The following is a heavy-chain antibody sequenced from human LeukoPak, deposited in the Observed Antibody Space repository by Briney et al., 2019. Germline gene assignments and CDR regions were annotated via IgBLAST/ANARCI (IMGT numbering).Heavy chain of an antibody. Sequence: GSLRLSCAASGFTFSSYWMHWVRQAPGKGLVWVSRINSDGSSTSYADSVKGRFTISRDNAKNSLYLQMNSLRAEDTAVYYCARAKDSSGYSFDYWGQGTLVTVSS. CDR2: INSDGSST. CDR3: ARAKDSSGYSFDY. CDR1: GFTFSSYW. J-gene: IGHJ4*02. D-gene: IGHD3-22*01. V-gene: IGHV3-74*01.